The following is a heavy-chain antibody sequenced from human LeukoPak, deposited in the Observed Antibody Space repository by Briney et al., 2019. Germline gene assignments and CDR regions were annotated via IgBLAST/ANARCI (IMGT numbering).Heavy chain of an antibody. J-gene: IGHJ4*02. CDR1: GYTFTSYA. D-gene: IGHD1-26*01. CDR2: INAGNGNT. V-gene: IGHV1-3*01. CDR3: ARDQGVVGATFDY. Sequence: ASVKVSCKASGYTFTSYAIHWVRQAPGQGLEWMGWINAGNGNTKYSQKFQGRVTITRDTSASTAYMELSSLRSEDTAVYYCARDQGVVGATFDYWGQGTLVTVSS.